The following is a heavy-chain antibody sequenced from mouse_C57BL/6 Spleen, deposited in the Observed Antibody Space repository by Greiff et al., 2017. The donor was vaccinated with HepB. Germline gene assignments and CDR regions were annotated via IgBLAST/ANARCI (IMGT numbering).Heavy chain of an antibody. CDR2: INPGSGGT. CDR1: GYAFTNYL. J-gene: IGHJ3*01. V-gene: IGHV1-54*01. CDR3: ARGGVYYDYDPAWFAY. Sequence: QVQLQQSGAELVRPGTSVKVSCKASGYAFTNYLIEWVKQRPGQGLEWIGVINPGSGGTNYNEKFKGKATLTADKSSSTAYMQLSSLTSEDSAVYFCARGGVYYDYDPAWFAYWGQGTLVTVSA. D-gene: IGHD2-4*01.